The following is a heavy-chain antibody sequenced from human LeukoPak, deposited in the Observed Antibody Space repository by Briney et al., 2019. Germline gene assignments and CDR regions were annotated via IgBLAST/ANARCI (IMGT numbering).Heavy chain of an antibody. CDR3: VREDTPATANY. CDR1: GFSFSGHW. CDR2: ISPTGSTT. J-gene: IGHJ4*02. V-gene: IGHV3-74*01. Sequence: GSLRLSCTASGFSFSGHWMHWARQLPGKGLVWVSRISPTGSTTSYADSVKGRFTVSRDNAKNTLYLQVNNLRAEDTAVYYCVREDTPATANYWGQGTLVTISS. D-gene: IGHD2-21*02.